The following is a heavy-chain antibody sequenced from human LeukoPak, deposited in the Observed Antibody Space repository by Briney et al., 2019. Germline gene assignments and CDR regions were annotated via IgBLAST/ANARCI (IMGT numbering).Heavy chain of an antibody. CDR1: GGSISSSSYY. V-gene: IGHV4-39*07. J-gene: IGHJ6*03. CDR3: ARRRTTVTKSKYYYYYMDV. CDR2: INHSGST. Sequence: SETLSLTCTVSGGSISSSSYYWGWIRQPPGKRLEWIGEINHSGSTNYNPSLKSRVTISVDTSKNQFSLKLSSVTAADTAVYYCARRRTTVTKSKYYYYYMDVWGKGTTVTISS. D-gene: IGHD4-17*01.